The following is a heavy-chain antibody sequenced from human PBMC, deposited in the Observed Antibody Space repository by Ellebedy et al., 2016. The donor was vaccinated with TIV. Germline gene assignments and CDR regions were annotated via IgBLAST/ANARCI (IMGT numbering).Heavy chain of an antibody. CDR2: IRSKAYGGTT. Sequence: PGGSLRLSCIASGFTFGDYAMSWFRQAPGKGLEWVGFIRSKAYGGTTEYAASVKGRFTISRDESKSIAYLQMNSLKAEDTAVYYCSRAREYYYDSSSSAYWGQGTLVTVSS. CDR1: GFTFGDYA. D-gene: IGHD3-22*01. J-gene: IGHJ4*02. V-gene: IGHV3-49*03. CDR3: SRAREYYYDSSSSAY.